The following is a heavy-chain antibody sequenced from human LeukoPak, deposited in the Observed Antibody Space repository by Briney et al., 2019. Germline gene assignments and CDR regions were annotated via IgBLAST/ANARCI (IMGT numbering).Heavy chain of an antibody. CDR2: IYGNDDK. CDR3: AHRRGIVGHGYYFDY. D-gene: IGHD1-26*01. Sequence: ESGPTLVKPTQTLTLTCTFSGFSLSTNEVGAGWIRQPPGKALEWLALIYGNDDKRYSPSLKSRLTITKDTSKNQVVLTMTNMDPVDTATYYCAHRRGIVGHGYYFDYWGQGTLVTVSS. V-gene: IGHV2-5*01. J-gene: IGHJ4*02. CDR1: GFSLSTNEVG.